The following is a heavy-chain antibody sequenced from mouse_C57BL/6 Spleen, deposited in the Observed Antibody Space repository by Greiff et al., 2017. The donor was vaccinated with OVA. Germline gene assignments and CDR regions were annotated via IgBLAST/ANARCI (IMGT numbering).Heavy chain of an antibody. CDR1: GYSFTDYN. J-gene: IGHJ4*01. Sequence: VQLQQSGPELVKPGASVKISCKASGYSFTDYNMNWVKQSNGKSLEWIGVINPNYGTTSYNQKFKGKATLTVDQSSSTAYMQLNSLTSEDSAVYYCAREAYYSNQFLYYYAMDYWGQGTSVTVSS. CDR3: AREAYYSNQFLYYYAMDY. CDR2: INPNYGTT. D-gene: IGHD2-5*01. V-gene: IGHV1-39*01.